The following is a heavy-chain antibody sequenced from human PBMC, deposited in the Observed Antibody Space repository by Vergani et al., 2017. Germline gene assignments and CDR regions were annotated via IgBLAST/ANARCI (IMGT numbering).Heavy chain of an antibody. CDR1: GGSFSGYY. CDR3: AKGELRGNYYMDV. V-gene: IGHV4-34*01. Sequence: QVQLQQWGAGLLKPSETLSLTCAVYGGSFSGYYWSWIRQPPGKGLEWIGEINHSGSTNYNPSLKSRVTISVDTSKNQFSLKLNSVTPEDTAVYYCAKGELRGNYYMDVWGKGTTVTVSS. CDR2: INHSGST. D-gene: IGHD1-7*01. J-gene: IGHJ6*03.